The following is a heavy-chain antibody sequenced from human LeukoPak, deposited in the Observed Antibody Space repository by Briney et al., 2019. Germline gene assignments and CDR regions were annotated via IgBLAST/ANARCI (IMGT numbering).Heavy chain of an antibody. J-gene: IGHJ4*02. D-gene: IGHD3-16*01. CDR3: TRGSSISAQGDT. CDR2: ISAFNYII. Sequence: ASVKVSCKASGYTFTNYAMNWVRQAPGQGLEWVGWISAFNYIIEYAQKFQGRVTMTQDTATSTAYMELRSLTSDDTAVFYCTRGSSISAQGDTWGQGTLVSVSS. CDR1: GYTFTNYA. V-gene: IGHV1-18*01.